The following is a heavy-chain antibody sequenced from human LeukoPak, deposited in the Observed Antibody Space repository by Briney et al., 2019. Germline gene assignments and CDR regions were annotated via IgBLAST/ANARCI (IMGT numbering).Heavy chain of an antibody. J-gene: IGHJ4*02. Sequence: PSETLSLTCTVSGGSISSYYWSWIRQPPGKGLVWIGYIYTSGSTSYNPSLKSRVTISVDTSKNQFSLKLSSVTAADTAVYYCARRTGRDGYNSYLDYWGQGTLVTVSS. V-gene: IGHV4-4*09. CDR1: GGSISSYY. D-gene: IGHD5-24*01. CDR2: IYTSGST. CDR3: ARRTGRDGYNSYLDY.